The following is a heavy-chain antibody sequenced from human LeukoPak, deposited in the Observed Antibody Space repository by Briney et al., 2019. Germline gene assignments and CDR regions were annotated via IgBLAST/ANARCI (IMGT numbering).Heavy chain of an antibody. CDR1: GGSISTYY. CDR3: ARHARGDFWSGPVYCLDY. Sequence: ASETLSLTCTVSGGSISTYYWSWIRQPPGKGLEWIGYIYYSGNTNYNPSLKSRVTISVDTSKNHFSLKLSSVTAADTAVYYCARHARGDFWSGPVYCLDYWGQGTLVTVSS. CDR2: IYYSGNT. J-gene: IGHJ4*02. V-gene: IGHV4-59*08. D-gene: IGHD3-3*01.